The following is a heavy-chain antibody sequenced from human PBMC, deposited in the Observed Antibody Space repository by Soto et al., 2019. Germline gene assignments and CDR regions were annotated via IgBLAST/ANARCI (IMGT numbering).Heavy chain of an antibody. J-gene: IGHJ6*02. CDR2: INHSGST. D-gene: IGHD2-8*02. V-gene: IGHV4-34*01. CDR1: GGSFSGYY. CDR3: ARGGVVLLSKYYYHHYGMYV. Sequence: SETLSLTCAVYGGSFSGYYWSWIRQPPGKGLEWIGEINHSGSTNYNPSLKSRVTISVDTSKNQFSLKLSSVTAADTAVYYCARGGVVLLSKYYYHHYGMYVPSQGTTVTVS.